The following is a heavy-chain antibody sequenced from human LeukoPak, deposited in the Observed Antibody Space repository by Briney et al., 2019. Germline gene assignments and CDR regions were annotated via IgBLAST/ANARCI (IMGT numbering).Heavy chain of an antibody. D-gene: IGHD3-10*01. V-gene: IGHV4-30-4*01. CDR2: IYYSGST. CDR1: GGSISSGDYY. Sequence: PSETLSLTCTVSGGSISSGDYYWSWIRQPPGKGLEWIGYIYYSGSTYYNPSLKSRVTISVDTSKNQFSLKLGSVTAADTAVYYCARARYYYGSGADFDYWGQGTLVTVSS. CDR3: ARARYYYGSGADFDY. J-gene: IGHJ4*02.